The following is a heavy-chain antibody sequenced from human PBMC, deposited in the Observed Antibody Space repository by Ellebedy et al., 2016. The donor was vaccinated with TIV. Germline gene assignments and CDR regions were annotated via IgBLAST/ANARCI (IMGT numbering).Heavy chain of an antibody. CDR2: IYYGETA. Sequence: MPSETLSLTCTVSGGSISSYYWGWIRQPPGKGLEWIGSIYYGETAAYNPSLTSRVTISVDTSKNLFSLKLRSVTAADTAVYYCARLGSGSHYDYWGQGTLVTVSS. CDR3: ARLGSGSHYDY. J-gene: IGHJ4*02. CDR1: GGSISSYY. D-gene: IGHD1-26*01. V-gene: IGHV4-39*07.